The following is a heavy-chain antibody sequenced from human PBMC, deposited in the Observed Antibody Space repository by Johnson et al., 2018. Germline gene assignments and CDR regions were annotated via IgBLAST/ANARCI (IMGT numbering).Heavy chain of an antibody. Sequence: QVQLVQSGAEVTKPGASVQVSCKASGYTFTHYFMHWVRQAPGQGLEWVGIINPSTGVTNNAQRFYYRVTRTSDTSTSTVYVEGRRLRSEDTAVYYCARGSGVAYYDARDVGGQGNTVTVSS. J-gene: IGHJ6*02. CDR3: ARGSGVAYYDARDV. CDR2: INPSTGVT. D-gene: IGHD3-10*01. V-gene: IGHV1-46*01. CDR1: GYTFTHYF.